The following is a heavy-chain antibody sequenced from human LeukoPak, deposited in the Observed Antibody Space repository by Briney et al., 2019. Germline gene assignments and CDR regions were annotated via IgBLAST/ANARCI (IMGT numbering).Heavy chain of an antibody. CDR3: ARNPPSGVVVPAAHISPEYYFDY. Sequence: GASVKVSCKASGYTFTSYDINWVRQATGQGLEWMGWMNPNSGNTGYAQKFQGRVTMTTDTSTSTAYMELRSLRSDDTAVYYCARNPPSGVVVPAAHISPEYYFDYWGQGTLVTVSS. CDR2: MNPNSGNT. V-gene: IGHV1-8*01. CDR1: GYTFTSYD. J-gene: IGHJ4*02. D-gene: IGHD2-2*01.